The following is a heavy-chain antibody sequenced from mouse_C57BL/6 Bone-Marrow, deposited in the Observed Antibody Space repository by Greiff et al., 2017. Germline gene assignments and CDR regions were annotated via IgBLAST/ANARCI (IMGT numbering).Heavy chain of an antibody. CDR3: ALMVTYSFDS. J-gene: IGHJ2*01. CDR2: IYPGGGYT. Sequence: QVQLQQSGAELVRPGTSVKMSCKASGYTFTNYWIGWAKQRPGHGLEWIGDIYPGGGYTNYNEKFKGKATLTADKSSSTAYMQFSSLTSEDSAIYYCALMVTYSFDSWGPGTTLSVSS. V-gene: IGHV1-63*01. D-gene: IGHD2-2*01. CDR1: GYTFTNYW.